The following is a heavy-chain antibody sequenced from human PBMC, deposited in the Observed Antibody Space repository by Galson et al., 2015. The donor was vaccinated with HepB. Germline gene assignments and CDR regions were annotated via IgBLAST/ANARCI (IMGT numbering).Heavy chain of an antibody. CDR1: GFTFSSYS. J-gene: IGHJ4*02. CDR3: ARGITMVRGSDY. Sequence: SLRLSCAASGFTFSSYSMNWVRQAPGKGLEWVSSISSSSSYIYYADSVKGRFTISRDNAKNSLYLQMNSLRAEDTAVYYCARGITMVRGSDYWGQGTLVTVSS. D-gene: IGHD3-10*01. V-gene: IGHV3-21*01. CDR2: ISSSSSYI.